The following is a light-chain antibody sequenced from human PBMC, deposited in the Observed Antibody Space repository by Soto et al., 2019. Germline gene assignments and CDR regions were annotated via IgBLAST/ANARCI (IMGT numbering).Light chain of an antibody. CDR1: QSLGYY. CDR3: QQRRDWPLT. Sequence: EIVLTQSPATLSLSPGERATLSCRASQSLGYYLAWFQQKHGQAPRLLIYDTSNRASGIPARFSGSGSGTDFTLTISSLDPEDFAVYYCQQRRDWPLTFGGGTQGEIK. CDR2: DTS. V-gene: IGKV3-11*01. J-gene: IGKJ4*01.